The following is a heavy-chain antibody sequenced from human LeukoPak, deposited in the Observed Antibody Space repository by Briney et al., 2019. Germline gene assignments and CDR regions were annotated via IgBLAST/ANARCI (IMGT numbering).Heavy chain of an antibody. V-gene: IGHV3-73*01. D-gene: IGHD3-10*01. CDR2: IRSKTNNYET. CDR3: ARVDGSGGWFDP. J-gene: IGHJ5*02. Sequence: GGSLRLSCAASGFAFSGSAIHWVRRASGKGLEWVGRIRSKTNNYETTYAPSVIGRFAISRDDSKNTAYLQMNGLKAEDTAMYYCARVDGSGGWFDPWGQGTLVTVSS. CDR1: GFAFSGSA.